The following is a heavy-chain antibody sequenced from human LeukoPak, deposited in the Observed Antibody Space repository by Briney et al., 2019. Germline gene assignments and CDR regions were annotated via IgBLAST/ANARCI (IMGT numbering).Heavy chain of an antibody. CDR3: ALCSLRYSSGWYVFDY. V-gene: IGHV3-74*01. Sequence: PGGSLRLSCAASGFTFSSYWMHWVRQAPGKGLVWVSRINSDGSTTGYADSVKGRFTISRDNAKNTLYLQMNSLRAEDTAVYYCALCSLRYSSGWYVFDYWGQGTLVTVS. CDR2: INSDGSTT. J-gene: IGHJ4*02. CDR1: GFTFSSYW. D-gene: IGHD6-19*01.